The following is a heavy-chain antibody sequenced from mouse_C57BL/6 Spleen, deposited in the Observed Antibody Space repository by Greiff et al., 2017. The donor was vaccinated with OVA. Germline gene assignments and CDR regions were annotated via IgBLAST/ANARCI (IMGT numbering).Heavy chain of an antibody. V-gene: IGHV1-26*01. CDR3: ARRQLRLRKAMDC. J-gene: IGHJ4*01. D-gene: IGHD3-2*02. CDR2: INPNNGGT. Sequence: EVQLQQSGPELVKPGASVKISCMASGYTFTDYYMNWVQQSPGKSLEWIGDINPNNGGTSYNQTFKGKATFTLDKSSSTAYMELRSQTSEDSAVYYCARRQLRLRKAMDCWGKGTSVTVSS. CDR1: GYTFTDYY.